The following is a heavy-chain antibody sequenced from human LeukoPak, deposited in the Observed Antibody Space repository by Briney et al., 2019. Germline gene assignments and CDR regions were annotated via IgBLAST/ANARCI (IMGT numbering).Heavy chain of an antibody. CDR1: GFTFSSYA. J-gene: IGHJ4*02. CDR3: ARDLSFIVGATLAPGGFDY. V-gene: IGHV3-30*04. CDR2: ISYDGSNK. D-gene: IGHD1-26*01. Sequence: GRSLRLSCAASGFTFSSYAMHWVRQAPGKGLEWVAVISYDGSNKYYADSVKGRFTISRDNSKNTLYLQMNSLRAEDTAVYYCARDLSFIVGATLAPGGFDYWGQGTLVTVSS.